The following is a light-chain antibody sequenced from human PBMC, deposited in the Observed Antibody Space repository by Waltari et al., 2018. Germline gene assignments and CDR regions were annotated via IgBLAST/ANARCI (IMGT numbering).Light chain of an antibody. Sequence: DIQMTLSPSTLSASVGDRVTITCRASQSISSWLAWYQQKPGKAPKLLIYKASSLESGVPSRFSGSGSGTEFTLTISSLQPDDFATYYCQQYNSYCTFGGGTKVEIK. CDR3: QQYNSYCT. CDR2: KAS. J-gene: IGKJ4*01. CDR1: QSISSW. V-gene: IGKV1-5*03.